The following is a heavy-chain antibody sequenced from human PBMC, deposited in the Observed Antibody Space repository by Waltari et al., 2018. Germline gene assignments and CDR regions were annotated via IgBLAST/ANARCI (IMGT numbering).Heavy chain of an antibody. CDR1: GGSISSSNW. V-gene: IGHV4-4*02. J-gene: IGHJ3*02. CDR2: IYHSGST. Sequence: QVQLQESGPGLVKPSGTLSLTCAVSGGSISSSNWWSWVRQPPGKGLEWIGEIYHSGSTNYNPSLKSRFPISVAKSKNQYSLKLSSVTAADTAVYSCAGDRLEWELLRDAFDIWGQGTMVTVSS. D-gene: IGHD1-26*01. CDR3: AGDRLEWELLRDAFDI.